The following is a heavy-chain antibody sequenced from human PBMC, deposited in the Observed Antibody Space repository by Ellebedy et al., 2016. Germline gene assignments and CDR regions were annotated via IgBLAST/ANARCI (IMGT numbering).Heavy chain of an antibody. D-gene: IGHD3-10*01. V-gene: IGHV3-15*01. CDR3: TTREILLWFGEYHEDV. J-gene: IGHJ6*02. Sequence: GESLKISXAASGFTFSNAWMSWVRQAPGKGLEWVGRIKSKTDGGTTDYAAPVKGRFTISRDDSKNTLYLQMNSLKTEDTAVYYCTTREILLWFGEYHEDVWGQGTTVTVSS. CDR1: GFTFSNAW. CDR2: IKSKTDGGTT.